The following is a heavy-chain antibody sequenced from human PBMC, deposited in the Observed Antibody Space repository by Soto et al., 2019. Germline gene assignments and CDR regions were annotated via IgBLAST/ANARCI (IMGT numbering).Heavy chain of an antibody. D-gene: IGHD3-10*01. V-gene: IGHV4-30-4*01. CDR3: ARDRPTLDYGHHHPDYFDY. CDR1: GGSISSGDYY. Sequence: PSETLSLTCTVSGGSISSGDYYWSWIRQPPGKGLEWIGYIYYSGSTYYNPSLKSRVTISVDTSKNQFSLKLSSVTAADTAVYYCARDRPTLDYGHHHPDYFDYWGQGTLVTVSS. J-gene: IGHJ4*02. CDR2: IYYSGST.